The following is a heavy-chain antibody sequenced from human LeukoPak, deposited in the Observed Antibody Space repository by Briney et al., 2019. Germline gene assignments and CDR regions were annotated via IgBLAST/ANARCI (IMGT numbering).Heavy chain of an antibody. V-gene: IGHV1-18*01. Sequence: GASVKVSCKAFGYTFTSYGISWVRQAPGQGLEWMGWISAYNGNTNYAQKLQGRVTMTTDTSTSTAYMELRSLRSDDTAVCYCARARPSSGWQNWFDPWGQGTLVTVSS. D-gene: IGHD6-19*01. CDR1: GYTFTSYG. CDR3: ARARPSSGWQNWFDP. J-gene: IGHJ5*02. CDR2: ISAYNGNT.